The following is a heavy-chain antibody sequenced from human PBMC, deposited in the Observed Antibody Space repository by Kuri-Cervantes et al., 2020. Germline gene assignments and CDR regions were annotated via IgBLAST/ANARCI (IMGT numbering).Heavy chain of an antibody. J-gene: IGHJ4*02. CDR3: AKADYCSSTSCYLDYFDY. Sequence: GESLKISCAASGFTFSDNDMHWVRQGTGKGLEWVSTIGTAGDTYYPGSVKGRFTISRDNSKNTLYLQMNSLRAEDTAVYYCAKADYCSSTSCYLDYFDYRGQGTLVTVSS. CDR1: GFTFSDND. D-gene: IGHD2-2*01. V-gene: IGHV3-13*01. CDR2: IGTAGDT.